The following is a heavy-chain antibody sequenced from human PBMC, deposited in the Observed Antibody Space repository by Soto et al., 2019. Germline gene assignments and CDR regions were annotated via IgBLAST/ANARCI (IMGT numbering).Heavy chain of an antibody. CDR3: ARPRDYSTSVSFLY. Sequence: GESLKISCKGFGYSFTHYWIGWVRQTPGTGLEWMGLIYPSDSDVRYSPSFQGQVTISADKSINTAYLQWTSLKASDTAMYYCARPRDYSTSVSFLYWGQGTQVTVSS. CDR2: IYPSDSDV. J-gene: IGHJ4*02. CDR1: GYSFTHYW. D-gene: IGHD2-2*01. V-gene: IGHV5-51*01.